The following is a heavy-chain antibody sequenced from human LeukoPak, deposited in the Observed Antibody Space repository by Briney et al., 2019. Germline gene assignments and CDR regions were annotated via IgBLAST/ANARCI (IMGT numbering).Heavy chain of an antibody. D-gene: IGHD2-2*01. CDR1: GGSISSSSSY. J-gene: IGHJ5*02. CDR2: IYTSGST. CDR3: ALRGLVRGFDP. Sequence: SETLSLTCTVSGGSISSSSSYGNWIRQPAGKGLEWIGRIYTSGSTNYNPSLKRRVTISVDTSKNQFSLKLSSVTAADTAVYYCALRGLVRGFDPWGQGTLVTVSS. V-gene: IGHV4-61*02.